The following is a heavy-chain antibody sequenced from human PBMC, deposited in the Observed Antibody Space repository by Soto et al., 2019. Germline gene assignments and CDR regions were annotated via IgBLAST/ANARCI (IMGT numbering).Heavy chain of an antibody. CDR1: GFTFSSYA. CDR3: AKDRMVRGPHWCER. CDR2: ISGSGGST. J-gene: IGHJ5*02. Sequence: PWGSLRLSCAASGFTFSSYAMSWVRQAPGKGLEWVSAISGSGGSTYYADSVKGRFTISRENSKNTLYLQMNSLRAEDTAVYYCAKDRMVRGPHWCERWGQGTLVIVSS. D-gene: IGHD3-10*01. V-gene: IGHV3-23*01.